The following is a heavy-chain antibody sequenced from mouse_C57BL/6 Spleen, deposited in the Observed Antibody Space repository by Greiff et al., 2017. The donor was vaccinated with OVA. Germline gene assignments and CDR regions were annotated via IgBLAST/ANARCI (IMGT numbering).Heavy chain of an antibody. D-gene: IGHD2-2*01. CDR2: ISNGGGST. J-gene: IGHJ3*01. V-gene: IGHV5-12*01. CDR3: ARQGDYGYDVSWLAY. CDR1: GFTFSDYY. Sequence: EVQGVESGGGLVQPGGSLKLSCAASGFTFSDYYMYWVRQTPEKRLEWVAYISNGGGSTYYPDTVKGRFTISRDNAKNTLYLQMSRLKSEDTAMYDCARQGDYGYDVSWLAYWGQGTLVTVSA.